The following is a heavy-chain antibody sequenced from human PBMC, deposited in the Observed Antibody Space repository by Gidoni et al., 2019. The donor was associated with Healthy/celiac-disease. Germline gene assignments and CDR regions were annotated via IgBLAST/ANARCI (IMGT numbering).Heavy chain of an antibody. CDR2: ISAYNGNT. D-gene: IGHD6-19*01. J-gene: IGHJ4*02. CDR1: GDTFTSYG. Sequence: QVQLVQSGAEVKKPGASVKVSCKASGDTFTSYGISWVRQAPGQGLEWMGWISAYNGNTNYAQKLQGRVTMTTDTSTSTAYMELRSLRSDDTAVYYCARDWAVAGTGQYPFDYWGQGTLVTVSS. CDR3: ARDWAVAGTGQYPFDY. V-gene: IGHV1-18*04.